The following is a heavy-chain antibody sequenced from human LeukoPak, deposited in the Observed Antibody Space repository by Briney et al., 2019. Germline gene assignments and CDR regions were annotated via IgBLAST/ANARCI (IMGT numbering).Heavy chain of an antibody. CDR3: ARAWDGSGSSLDY. CDR2: INHSGST. D-gene: IGHD3-10*01. J-gene: IGHJ4*02. Sequence: SETLSLTCAVYGGSFNPYYWTWIRQPPGKGLEWIGEINHSGSTNYNPSLKSRITISVDTSKNQFSLKLTSVTAADTAVYYCARAWDGSGSSLDYWGQGALVTVSS. V-gene: IGHV4-34*01. CDR1: GGSFNPYY.